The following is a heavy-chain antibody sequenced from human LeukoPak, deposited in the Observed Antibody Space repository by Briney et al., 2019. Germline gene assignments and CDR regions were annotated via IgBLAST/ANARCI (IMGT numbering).Heavy chain of an antibody. CDR1: GFTFSSYW. Sequence: PAGSLRLSCAASGFTFSSYWMSWVRQAPGRGLEWVANIKQDGSEKYYVDSVKGRFTISRDNSKNTLYLQMNSLRAEDTAVYYCANFIVDLDYWGQGTLVTVSS. CDR3: ANFIVDLDY. CDR2: IKQDGSEK. J-gene: IGHJ4*02. V-gene: IGHV3-7*01. D-gene: IGHD3-22*01.